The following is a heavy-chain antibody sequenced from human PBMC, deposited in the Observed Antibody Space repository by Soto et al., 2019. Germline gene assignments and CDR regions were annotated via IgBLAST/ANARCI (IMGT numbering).Heavy chain of an antibody. CDR2: INPSGGST. CDR1: GYTFTSYY. CDR3: ARDREAGGVADLAEFDY. J-gene: IGHJ4*02. D-gene: IGHD3-16*01. V-gene: IGHV1-46*01. Sequence: GASVKVSGKASGYTFTSYYMHWVRQAPGQGLEWMGIINPSGGSTSYAQKFQGRVTMARDTSTSTVYMELSSLRSEDTAVYYCARDREAGGVADLAEFDYWGQGTLVTVS.